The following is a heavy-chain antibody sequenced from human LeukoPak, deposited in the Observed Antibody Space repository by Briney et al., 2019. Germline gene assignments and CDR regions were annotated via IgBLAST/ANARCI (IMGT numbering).Heavy chain of an antibody. V-gene: IGHV1-8*01. J-gene: IGHJ4*02. CDR3: ARYLVRAEGFDY. CDR1: GYTFTSYD. CDR2: MNPNSGNT. Sequence: GASVKVSCKASGYTFTSYDINWVRQATGQGLEWMGWMNPNSGNTGYAQKFQGRVTMTRNTSISTAYMELSSLRSEDTAVYYCARYLVRAEGFDYWGQGTLVTVSS. D-gene: IGHD1-26*01.